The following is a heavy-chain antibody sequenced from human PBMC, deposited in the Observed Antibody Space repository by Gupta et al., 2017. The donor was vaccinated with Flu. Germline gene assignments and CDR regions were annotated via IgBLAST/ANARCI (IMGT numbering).Heavy chain of an antibody. CDR3: ARDGIVGSMGFDN. Sequence: QVQLQESGPGLMKPSQTLSLPCTVSGDSVSSGGYYLSWIRQQPGKGLEWIGYIYYTGHTYYNPSLKSRLIMSIDTSNNQFSLKLTSVTATDTAVYYCARDGIVGSMGFDNWGQGTLVTVSS. CDR1: GDSVSSGGYY. D-gene: IGHD1-26*01. V-gene: IGHV4-31*02. J-gene: IGHJ4*02. CDR2: IYYTGHT.